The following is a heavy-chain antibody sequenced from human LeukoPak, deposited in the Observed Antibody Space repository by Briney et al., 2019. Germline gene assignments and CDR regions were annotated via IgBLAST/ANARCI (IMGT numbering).Heavy chain of an antibody. J-gene: IGHJ4*02. Sequence: PGGSLRLSCAASGFTFSNAWMSWLRQAPGKGLEWVSYISSSGSSIYYADSVKGRFTISRDNAKDSLYLQMNSLRAEDTAVYYCARDPGSGYEEHFDYWGQGTLVTVSS. CDR3: ARDPGSGYEEHFDY. V-gene: IGHV3-11*01. D-gene: IGHD5-12*01. CDR1: GFTFSNAW. CDR2: ISSSGSSI.